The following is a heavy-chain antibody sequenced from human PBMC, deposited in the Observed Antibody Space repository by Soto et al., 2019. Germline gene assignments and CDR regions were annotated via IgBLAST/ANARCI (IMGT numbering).Heavy chain of an antibody. CDR3: AGHSYPLPYYYYYGMDV. J-gene: IGHJ6*02. D-gene: IGHD2-2*02. V-gene: IGHV5-51*01. Sequence: GESLKISCQTSGYSFSTYWIGWVRQMPGKGLEWMCIIYPGNSDTRYSPSFQGQVTLSADKSISTAYLQWSSLKASDTAMYYCAGHSYPLPYYYYYGMDVGGQGTTVPV. CDR2: IYPGNSDT. CDR1: GYSFSTYW.